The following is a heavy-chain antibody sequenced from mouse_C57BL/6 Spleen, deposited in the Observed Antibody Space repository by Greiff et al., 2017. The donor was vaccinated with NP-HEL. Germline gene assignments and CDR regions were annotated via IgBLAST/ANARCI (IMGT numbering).Heavy chain of an antibody. CDR1: GYTFTDYY. CDR3: ATGGFSAY. CDR2: INPNNGGT. Sequence: EVQLQQSGPELVKPGASVKISCKASGYTFTDYYMNWVKQSHGKSLEWIGDINPNNGGTSYNQKFKGKATLTVDKSSSTAYMELRSLTAEDSAVYYCATGGFSAYWGKGTLVTVSA. V-gene: IGHV1-26*01. J-gene: IGHJ3*01.